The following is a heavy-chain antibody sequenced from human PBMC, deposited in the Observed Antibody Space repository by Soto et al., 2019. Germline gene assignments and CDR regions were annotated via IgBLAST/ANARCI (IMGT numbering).Heavy chain of an antibody. Sequence: ASVKVSCKASSYTFTSYGISWVRQAPGQGLEWMGWISAYNGNTNYAQKLQGRVTMTTDTSTSTAYMELRSLRSDDTAVYYCARAILTGYYIPENHWGQGTLVTVSS. CDR2: ISAYNGNT. CDR1: SYTFTSYG. J-gene: IGHJ5*02. V-gene: IGHV1-18*01. D-gene: IGHD3-9*01. CDR3: ARAILTGYYIPENH.